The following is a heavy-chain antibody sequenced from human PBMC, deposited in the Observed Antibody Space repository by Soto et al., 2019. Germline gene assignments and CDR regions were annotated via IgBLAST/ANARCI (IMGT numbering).Heavy chain of an antibody. D-gene: IGHD5-18*01. Sequence: QVQLQESGPGLVKPSQTLSLTCTVSGGSISSGGYYWSWIRQHPGKGLEWIGYIYYSGSTYYNPSIKSRVTISVDTAKNQFSLKLSSVTAADTAVYYCARDRGYSYGRGGYFDYWGQGTLVTVSS. CDR1: GGSISSGGYY. CDR2: IYYSGST. J-gene: IGHJ4*02. V-gene: IGHV4-31*03. CDR3: ARDRGYSYGRGGYFDY.